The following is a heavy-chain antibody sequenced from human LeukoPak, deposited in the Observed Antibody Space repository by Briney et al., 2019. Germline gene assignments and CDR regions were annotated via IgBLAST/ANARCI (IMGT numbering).Heavy chain of an antibody. CDR3: ARDLGFSY. CDR1: GFPFIVYS. V-gene: IGHV3-48*01. Sequence: GGSLSLSCAASGFPFIVYSMTGVGQVPGKGLEWISYMSSSGSTMYYADSVKGRFTISRDNAKNSLYLQMNSLRAEDTAVYYCARDLGFSYWGQGTLVTVSS. J-gene: IGHJ4*02. CDR2: MSSSGSTM.